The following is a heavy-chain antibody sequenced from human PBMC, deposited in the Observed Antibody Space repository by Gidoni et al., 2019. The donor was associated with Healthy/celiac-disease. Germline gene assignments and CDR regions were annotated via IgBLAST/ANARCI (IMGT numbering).Heavy chain of an antibody. J-gene: IGHJ4*02. CDR2: LKSKTDGGTT. CDR3: TTEGYYDILTGYYYFDY. CDR1: EFTLSNAW. D-gene: IGHD3-9*01. V-gene: IGHV3-15*01. Sequence: EVQLVESGGGLVQPGGSLRLSCAASEFTLSNAWTSWVRQAPGKGLEWVGRLKSKTDGGTTDYDAPVKGRFTISRDDSKNTLYLQMNSMKTEDTAVYYCTTEGYYDILTGYYYFDYWGQGTLVTVSS.